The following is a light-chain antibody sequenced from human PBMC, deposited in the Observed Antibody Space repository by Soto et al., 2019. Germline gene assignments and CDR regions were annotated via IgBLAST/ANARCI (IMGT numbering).Light chain of an antibody. J-gene: IGKJ5*01. Sequence: DIQMTQSPSSLSASVGDRVTITCRASQDISVYLAWYQQKPGKVPKLLSYSASTLQSGVPSRFSGSGSGTDFTLTISSLQPEDVATYYCQQFNTAPLTFGQGTRLEIK. CDR1: QDISVY. CDR3: QQFNTAPLT. V-gene: IGKV1-27*01. CDR2: SAS.